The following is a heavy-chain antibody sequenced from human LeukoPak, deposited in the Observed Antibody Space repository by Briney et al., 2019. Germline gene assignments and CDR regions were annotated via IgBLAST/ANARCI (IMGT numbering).Heavy chain of an antibody. D-gene: IGHD6-6*01. Sequence: GGSLRLSCAASGFTFSNYGMSWVRQAPGKGLEWVSAITGSGGTTYYADSVKGRFTSSRDNSKNTLYLQMNSLRVEDAAVYYCAKGPYSNSGYYGMDVWGQGTTVTVSS. V-gene: IGHV3-23*01. CDR2: ITGSGGTT. CDR1: GFTFSNYG. CDR3: AKGPYSNSGYYGMDV. J-gene: IGHJ6*02.